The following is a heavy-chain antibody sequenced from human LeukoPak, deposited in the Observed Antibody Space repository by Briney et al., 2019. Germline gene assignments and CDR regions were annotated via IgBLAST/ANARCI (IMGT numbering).Heavy chain of an antibody. CDR2: ISAYNGNT. CDR3: ARDQVPGYSGYYTGLAFDY. J-gene: IGHJ4*02. CDR1: GYTFTSYG. Sequence: ASVKVSCKASGYTFTSYGISWVRQAPGQGLEWMGWISAYNGNTNYAQKLQGRVTMTTDTSTSTAYMELSRLRSDDTAVYYCARDQVPGYSGYYTGLAFDYWGQGTLVTVSS. V-gene: IGHV1-18*01. D-gene: IGHD5-12*01.